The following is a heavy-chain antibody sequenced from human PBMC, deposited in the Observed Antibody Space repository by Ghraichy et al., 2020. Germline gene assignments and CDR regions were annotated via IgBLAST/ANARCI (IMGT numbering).Heavy chain of an antibody. D-gene: IGHD5-12*01. CDR2: IYYSGST. CDR1: GGSISSYY. Sequence: LSLTCTVSGGSISSYYWSWIRQPPGKGLEWIGYIYYSGSTNYNPSLKSRVTISVDTSKNQFSLKLSSVTAADTAVYYCARSGGYVLFLGYWGQGTLVTVSS. CDR3: ARSGGYVLFLGY. V-gene: IGHV4-59*01. J-gene: IGHJ4*02.